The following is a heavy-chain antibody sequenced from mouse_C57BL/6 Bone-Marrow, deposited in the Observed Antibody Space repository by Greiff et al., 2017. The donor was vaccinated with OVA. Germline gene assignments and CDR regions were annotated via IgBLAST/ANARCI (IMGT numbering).Heavy chain of an antibody. J-gene: IGHJ3*01. CDR1: GYTFTSYW. CDR2: IDPSDSYT. CDR3: ARCGWLPGWFAY. V-gene: IGHV1-50*01. Sequence: QVQLKQSGAELVKPGASVKLSCKASGYTFTSYWMQWVKQRPGQGLEWIGEIDPSDSYTNYNQKFKGKATLTVDTSSSTAYMQLSSLTSEDSAVYYCARCGWLPGWFAYWGQGTLVTVSA. D-gene: IGHD2-3*01.